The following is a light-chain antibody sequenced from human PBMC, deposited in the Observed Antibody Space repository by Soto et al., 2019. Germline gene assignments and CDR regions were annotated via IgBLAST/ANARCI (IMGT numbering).Light chain of an antibody. V-gene: IGKV3-15*01. Sequence: MMKKSAATLSLFTRERATLSCRASQSVNNNLAWYQQKPGQAPRLLIHGVSTRATGIPARFSVSGSGTEFTLTICSMKSEDFAVDYCQQYNNWRTFGQGTKVDI. CDR1: QSVNNN. J-gene: IGKJ1*01. CDR3: QQYNNWRT. CDR2: GVS.